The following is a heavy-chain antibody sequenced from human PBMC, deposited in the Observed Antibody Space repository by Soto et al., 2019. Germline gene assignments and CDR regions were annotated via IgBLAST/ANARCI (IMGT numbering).Heavy chain of an antibody. Sequence: QVQLVQSAGEVKEPGPSLKVACKPSGYSFSTYGISWVRQAPGQGLEWRGWISTSNGYTNYAQKFQRRVSMTTDTSTNTAYMEERSLRSDDTACYFCARDRSFALLEWSPSDSYGMDVLGQGTSITFAS. D-gene: IGHD3-3*01. CDR1: GYSFSTYG. CDR2: ISTSNGYT. CDR3: ARDRSFALLEWSPSDSYGMDV. J-gene: IGHJ6*01. V-gene: IGHV1-18*01.